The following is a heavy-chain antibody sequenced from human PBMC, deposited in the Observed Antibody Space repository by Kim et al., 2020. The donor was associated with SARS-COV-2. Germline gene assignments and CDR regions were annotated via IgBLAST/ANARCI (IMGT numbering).Heavy chain of an antibody. CDR3: TKEIVLYSGSAYDI. CDR1: GFRFSDFH. V-gene: IGHV3-11*01. Sequence: GGSLRLSCAASGFRFSDFHMSWIRQAPGKGLEFVSYISGDGRSINYADSVRGRFTISRDNARTSLYLQMNSLRVEDTAVYYCTKEIVLYSGSAYDIWGQGAMVTVSS. CDR2: ISGDGRSI. D-gene: IGHD3-22*01. J-gene: IGHJ3*02.